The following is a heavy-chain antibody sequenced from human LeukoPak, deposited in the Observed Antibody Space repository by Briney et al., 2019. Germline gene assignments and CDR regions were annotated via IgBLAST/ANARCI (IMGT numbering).Heavy chain of an antibody. CDR2: ISSSGSTI. D-gene: IGHD3-10*01. J-gene: IGHJ5*02. Sequence: GGSLRLSCAASGFTFSSYEMNWVRQAPGKGLEWVSYISSSGSTIYYADSVKGRFTISRDNSKNTLYLQMNSLRAEDTAAYYCAKVGARFGELWEYNWFDPWGQGTLVTVSS. CDR3: AKVGARFGELWEYNWFDP. V-gene: IGHV3-48*03. CDR1: GFTFSSYE.